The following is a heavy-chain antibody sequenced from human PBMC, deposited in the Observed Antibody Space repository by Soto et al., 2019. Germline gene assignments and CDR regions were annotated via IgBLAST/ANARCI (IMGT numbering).Heavy chain of an antibody. CDR3: ARDVADTYFDC. Sequence: ASVKVCCKASGYTFTSYAMHWLRQSPGQRLEWMGWINAGNGNTKYSQKFQGRVTITRDTSASTAYMELSSLRSEDTAVYYCARDVADTYFDCWGQGTLVTVSS. J-gene: IGHJ4*02. CDR2: INAGNGNT. D-gene: IGHD5-12*01. CDR1: GYTFTSYA. V-gene: IGHV1-3*01.